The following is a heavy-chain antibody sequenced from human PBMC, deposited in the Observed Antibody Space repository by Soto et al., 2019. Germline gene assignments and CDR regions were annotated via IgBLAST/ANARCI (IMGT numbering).Heavy chain of an antibody. Sequence: EVQLVESGGGLVQPGRSLRLSCAASGFTFDDYAMHWVRQAPGKGLEWVSGISWNSGSIGYADSVKGRFTISRDNAKNSLYLQMIRLRAEDSTLFYCAKDSHRGDYYSYYYMDVWGKWTTVTVSS. V-gene: IGHV3-9*01. D-gene: IGHD1-26*01. CDR1: GFTFDDYA. J-gene: IGHJ6*03. CDR2: ISWNSGSI. CDR3: AKDSHRGDYYSYYYMDV.